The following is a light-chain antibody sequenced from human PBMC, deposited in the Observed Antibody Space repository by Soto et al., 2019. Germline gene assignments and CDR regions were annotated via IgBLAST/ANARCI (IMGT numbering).Light chain of an antibody. CDR2: GAS. Sequence: DIVMTQSPVTLSVSPGERATLSCRASQSVASTLAWYQQKHGLAPRLLIHGASTRATGTPGRFSGSGSGTECTLTISSRQSEDFAVYYCQQYSNWTPWTFGRGTKVEIK. V-gene: IGKV3-15*01. CDR3: QQYSNWTPWT. J-gene: IGKJ1*01. CDR1: QSVAST.